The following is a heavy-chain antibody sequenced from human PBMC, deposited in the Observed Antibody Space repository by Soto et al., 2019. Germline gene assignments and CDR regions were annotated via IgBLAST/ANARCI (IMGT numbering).Heavy chain of an antibody. J-gene: IGHJ4*02. CDR1: GFTFSSYA. D-gene: IGHD3-22*01. CDR3: ARDLLGDSSGYATETLDY. Sequence: QVQLVESGGGVVQPGRSLRLSCAASGFTFSSYAMHWVRQAPGMGREWVVVISYDVSNKYYAETVNGRFIISIANSKNPLYLQLNSLRAEDTAVYYCARDLLGDSSGYATETLDYWGQGTLVTVSS. V-gene: IGHV3-30-3*01. CDR2: ISYDVSNK.